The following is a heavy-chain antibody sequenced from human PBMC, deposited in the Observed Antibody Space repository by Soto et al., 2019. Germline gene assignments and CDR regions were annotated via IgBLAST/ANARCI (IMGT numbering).Heavy chain of an antibody. CDR3: ARDPINRYSSGWYEVDY. J-gene: IGHJ4*02. V-gene: IGHV3-30-3*01. CDR2: ISYDGSNK. Sequence: QVQLVESWGGVVQPGRSLRLSCAASGFTFSSYAMHWVRQAPGKGLEWVAVISYDGSNKYYADSVKGRFTISRDNSKNTLYLQMNSLRAEDTPVYYCARDPINRYSSGWYEVDYWGQGTLVTVSS. CDR1: GFTFSSYA. D-gene: IGHD6-19*01.